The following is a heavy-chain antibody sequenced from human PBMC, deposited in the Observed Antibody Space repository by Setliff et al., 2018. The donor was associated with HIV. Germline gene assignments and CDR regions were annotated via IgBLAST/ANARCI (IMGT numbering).Heavy chain of an antibody. CDR1: GYTFASYG. D-gene: IGHD1-26*01. V-gene: IGHV1-18*01. CDR2: ISAYDGNT. Sequence: GASVKVSCKASGYTFASYGITWVRQAPGQGLEWMGWISAYDGNTNYAQKVRERVTLTTDTATNTAFMELKNLTSADTAVYFCARSDWELVLSSFDYRGQGTQVTVSS. CDR3: ARSDWELVLSSFDY. J-gene: IGHJ4*02.